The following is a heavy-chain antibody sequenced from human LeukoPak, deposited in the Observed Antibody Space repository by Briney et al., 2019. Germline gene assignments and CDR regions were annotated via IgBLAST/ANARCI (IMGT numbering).Heavy chain of an antibody. J-gene: IGHJ5*02. CDR3: ASGGYSPRNWFDP. CDR2: IIPILGIA. D-gene: IGHD5-18*01. V-gene: IGHV1-69*02. Sequence: GASVKVSCKASGGTFSSYTISWVRQAPGQGLEWMGRIIPILGIANYAQKFQGRVTITADKSTSTAYMELSSLRSEDTAVYYCASGGYSPRNWFDPWGQGTLVTVSS. CDR1: GGTFSSYT.